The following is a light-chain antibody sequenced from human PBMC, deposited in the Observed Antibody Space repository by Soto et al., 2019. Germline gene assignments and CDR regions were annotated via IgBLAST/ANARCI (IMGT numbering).Light chain of an antibody. Sequence: EIVLTQSPATLSLSPGDRATLSCRASQSVSSSFAWYQQKPGQAPRLLIYDTSHRATGVPARVSGRGSGTDFTLTISSLEPEEVAVYYCQQRANCPLTFGQGTRVEIK. CDR3: QQRANCPLT. CDR1: QSVSSS. J-gene: IGKJ1*01. V-gene: IGKV3-11*01. CDR2: DTS.